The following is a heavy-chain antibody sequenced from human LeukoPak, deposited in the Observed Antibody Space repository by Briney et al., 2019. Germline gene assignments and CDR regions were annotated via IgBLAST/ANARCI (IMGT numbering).Heavy chain of an antibody. CDR2: INPNNDDT. D-gene: IGHD2-21*02. CDR1: GYTFIHHY. J-gene: IGHJ4*02. CDR3: ARDTAGGFDF. Sequence: ASVKVSCKPSGYTFIHHYIHWVRQAPGQGLEWMGWINPNNDDTNYAEKFQGRVTMTTDTSISTVYMELTRLRSDDTAVYYCARDTAGGFDFWGQGTLVTVSS. V-gene: IGHV1-2*02.